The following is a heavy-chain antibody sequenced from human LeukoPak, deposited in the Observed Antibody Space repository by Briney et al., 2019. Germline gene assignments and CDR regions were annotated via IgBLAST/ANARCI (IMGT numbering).Heavy chain of an antibody. D-gene: IGHD7-27*01. Sequence: PSETLSLTCTVSGGSISSYYWSWIRQPPGKGLEWIGYIYYSGSTNYNPSLKSRVTISVDTSKNQFSLKLSSVTAADTAVYYCAKDILRLGTHDYWGQGTLVTVSS. CDR2: IYYSGST. CDR3: AKDILRLGTHDY. CDR1: GGSISSYY. V-gene: IGHV4-59*12. J-gene: IGHJ4*02.